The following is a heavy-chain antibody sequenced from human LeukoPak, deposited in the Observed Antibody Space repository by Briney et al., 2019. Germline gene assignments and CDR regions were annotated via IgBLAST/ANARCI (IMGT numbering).Heavy chain of an antibody. CDR2: INPNSGGT. V-gene: IGHV1-2*02. CDR1: GYTFTDYY. CDR3: AREYYDSSAYNQEAIDY. Sequence: ASVKLSCKASGYTFTDYYMHWVRHAPRQGLEWLGWINPNSGGTNYAQKSQGRVTMTRDTSISTAYMELSRLRSDDTAVYYCAREYYDSSAYNQEAIDYWGQGTLVTVSS. J-gene: IGHJ4*02. D-gene: IGHD3-22*01.